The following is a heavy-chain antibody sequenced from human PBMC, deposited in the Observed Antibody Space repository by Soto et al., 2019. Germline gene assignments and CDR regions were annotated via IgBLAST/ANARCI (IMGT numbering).Heavy chain of an antibody. V-gene: IGHV3-9*01. D-gene: IGHD3-10*01. J-gene: IGHJ6*03. CDR2: ISWNSGNI. CDR1: GCTFDDYA. Sequence: GGSLRLSCAASGCTFDDYAMHWVRQAPGKGLEWVSGISWNSGNIGYADSVKGRFTISRDNAKNSLYLQMNSLRAEDTALYYCAKDKKVRAFYYYYMDVWGKGTTVTVS. CDR3: AKDKKVRAFYYYYMDV.